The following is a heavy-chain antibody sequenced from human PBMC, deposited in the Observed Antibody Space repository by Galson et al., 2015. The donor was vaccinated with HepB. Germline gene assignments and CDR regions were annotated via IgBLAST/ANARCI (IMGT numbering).Heavy chain of an antibody. V-gene: IGHV4-39*01. CDR1: DGSISSGRYY. CDR2: IFYSGNT. Sequence: ETLSLTCTVSDGSISSGRYYWGWIRQPPGKGLEWIGHIFYSGNTYYTPSLRGRVTISLDTSKNQFSLKLTSVTAADTAFYYCARHFMGVDTAMVIDYWGQGTLVTVSS. D-gene: IGHD5-18*01. J-gene: IGHJ4*02. CDR3: ARHFMGVDTAMVIDY.